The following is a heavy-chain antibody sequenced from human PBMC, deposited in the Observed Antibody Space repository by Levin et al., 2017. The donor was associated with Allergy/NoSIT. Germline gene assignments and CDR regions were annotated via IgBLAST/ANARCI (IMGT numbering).Heavy chain of an antibody. Sequence: SETLSLTCTVSGASISNYYWSWIRQPPGKGLEWIGNVYYSGSTNYNPSLRSRVTLSVDTSKNHFSLKLSSVTAADTAMYYCARVNSFGYANYRYYMDVWGKGTTVTVSS. CDR2: VYYSGST. D-gene: IGHD5-18*01. V-gene: IGHV4-59*01. CDR1: GASISNYY. CDR3: ARVNSFGYANYRYYMDV. J-gene: IGHJ6*03.